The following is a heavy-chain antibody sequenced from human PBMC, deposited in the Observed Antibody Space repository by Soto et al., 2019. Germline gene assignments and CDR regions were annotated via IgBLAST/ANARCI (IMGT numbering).Heavy chain of an antibody. CDR2: INHTGST. CDR1: GTSFSNSY. J-gene: IGHJ2*01. CDR3: ARVGQLFPDLDL. D-gene: IGHD3-10*01. Sequence: QVQLQQWGAGLLKPSETLSLSCSVYGTSFSNSYWSWIRQAPGKGLEWLGEINHTGSTNYNPSLKSRVTISVDASKKEFSRKLRSVTAADTAVYYCARVGQLFPDLDLWGRGTLVSVSS. V-gene: IGHV4-34*01.